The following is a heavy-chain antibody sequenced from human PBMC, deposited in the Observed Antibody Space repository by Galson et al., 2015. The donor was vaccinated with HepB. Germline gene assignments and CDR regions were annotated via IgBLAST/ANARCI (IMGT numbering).Heavy chain of an antibody. CDR3: VRKYNSFDS. CDR2: IYPGDSDT. CDR1: GYSFTTYW. V-gene: IGHV5-51*01. Sequence: QSGAEVKKPGESLKISCKASGYSFTTYWIGWVRQMPGKGLEWMGIIYPGDSDTRYSPSFRGKVTISADRSISTAYLQWSGLKASDTAMYYCVRKYNSFDSWGQGTLVTVSS. D-gene: IGHD1-20*01. J-gene: IGHJ4*02.